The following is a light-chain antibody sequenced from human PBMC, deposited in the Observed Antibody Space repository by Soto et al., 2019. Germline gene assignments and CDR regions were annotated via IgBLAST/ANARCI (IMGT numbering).Light chain of an antibody. CDR3: GTWDSSLSEMV. CDR1: SSNIGNKY. Sequence: QSVLTQPPAVSAAPGQKVTISFSGTSSNIGNKYVSWYQQLPGTAPKLLIYDNNKRPSGIPDRFSGSKSGTSATLGITGLQTGDEADYYCGTWDSSLSEMVFGGGTKLTVL. CDR2: DNN. V-gene: IGLV1-51*01. J-gene: IGLJ2*01.